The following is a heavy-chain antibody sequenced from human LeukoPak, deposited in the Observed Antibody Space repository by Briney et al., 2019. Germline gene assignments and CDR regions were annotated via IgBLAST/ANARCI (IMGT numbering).Heavy chain of an antibody. J-gene: IGHJ6*03. D-gene: IGHD4-17*01. CDR1: GYSFTSYW. Sequence: GESLKISCKGSGYSFTSYWIGWVRQMPGKGLEWMGIIYPGDSDTRYSPSFQGQVTISADKSISTAYLQWSSLKASDTAMYYCARLVTYGDYYYYMDVWGKGTTVTVSS. CDR2: IYPGDSDT. CDR3: ARLVTYGDYYYYMDV. V-gene: IGHV5-51*01.